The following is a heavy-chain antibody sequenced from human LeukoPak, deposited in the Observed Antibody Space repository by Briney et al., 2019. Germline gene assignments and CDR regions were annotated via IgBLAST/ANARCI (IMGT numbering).Heavy chain of an antibody. CDR3: AKATSGTLLFDY. J-gene: IGHJ4*02. CDR2: ISYDGTLQ. V-gene: IGHV3-30*18. Sequence: GGSLRLSCAASGFTFSNYGMHWVRQAPGKGPEWVAVISYDGTLQFYAGSVKGRFTISRDNSKNTLYLQMNSLRAEDTAVYYCAKATSGTLLFDYWGQGTLVTVSS. CDR1: GFTFSNYG. D-gene: IGHD6-13*01.